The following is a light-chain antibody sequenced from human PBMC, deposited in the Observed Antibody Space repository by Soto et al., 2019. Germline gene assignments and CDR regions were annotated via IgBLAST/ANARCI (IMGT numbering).Light chain of an antibody. CDR1: QDIGND. J-gene: IGKJ1*01. CDR3: LQVFNFPRA. V-gene: IGKV1-6*02. Sequence: AIQMTQSPSSLAGSVGDRLTITCRASQDIGNDLGWYQQKPGKAPKLLIYAASSLQSGVSSRFSGSGSGTEFTLTISSLQPEDFANYYCLQVFNFPRAFGKGTKV. CDR2: AAS.